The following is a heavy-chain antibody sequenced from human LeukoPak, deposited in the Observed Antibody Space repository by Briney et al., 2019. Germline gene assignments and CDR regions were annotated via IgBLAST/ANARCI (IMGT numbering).Heavy chain of an antibody. D-gene: IGHD6-13*01. J-gene: IGHJ4*02. CDR3: ARLRRSHADF. Sequence: SETLSLTCTVSGGSISSSNYYWGWIRQPPGKGLEWIGSIYYSVNTYYNPSLKSRLTISIDTSKNQFSLKLSSLTATDTAVYYCARLRRSHADFWGQGTLVTVSS. CDR1: GGSISSSNYY. V-gene: IGHV4-39*01. CDR2: IYYSVNT.